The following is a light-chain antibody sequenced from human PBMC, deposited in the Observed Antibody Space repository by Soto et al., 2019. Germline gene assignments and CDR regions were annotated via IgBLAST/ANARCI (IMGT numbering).Light chain of an antibody. CDR2: EVS. J-gene: IGLJ1*01. CDR3: NSCTSRGTQV. V-gene: IGLV2-14*01. CDR1: SGDVGGYDY. Sequence: QSVLTQPASVSGSPGQSITISCTGTSGDVGGYDYVSWYQQSPGKAPKLIIYEVSKRPSGVTNRFSGSKSDNTASLTISGLQAEDEADYYCNSCTSRGTQVFGPGTKVTVL.